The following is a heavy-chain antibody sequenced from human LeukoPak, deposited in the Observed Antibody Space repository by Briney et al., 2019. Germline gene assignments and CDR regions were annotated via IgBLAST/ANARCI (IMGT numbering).Heavy chain of an antibody. CDR2: IKEDGSEE. D-gene: IGHD3-22*01. CDR1: GFTFSSYW. Sequence: GGSLRLSCAASGFTFSSYWMSWVRQAPGKGLECVTNIKEDGSEEYYVDSVKGRFSISRDNAKNSLYLQMNSLRAEDTAVYYCARDWLAGNPYHAFDLWGKGTMVTVSS. CDR3: ARDWLAGNPYHAFDL. J-gene: IGHJ3*01. V-gene: IGHV3-7*01.